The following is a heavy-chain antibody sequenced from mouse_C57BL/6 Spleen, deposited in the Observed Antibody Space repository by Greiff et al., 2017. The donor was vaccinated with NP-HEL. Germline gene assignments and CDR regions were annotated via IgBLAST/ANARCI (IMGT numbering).Heavy chain of an antibody. V-gene: IGHV1-50*01. Sequence: QVQLQQPGAELVKPGASVKLSCKASGYTFTSYWMQWVKQRPGQGLEWIGEIDPSDSSTNYNQKFKGKATLTVDTSSSTAYMQLSSLTSEDSAVYYCARNDDYYGSGLAYWGQGTLVTVSA. J-gene: IGHJ3*01. CDR1: GYTFTSYW. D-gene: IGHD1-1*01. CDR2: IDPSDSST. CDR3: ARNDDYYGSGLAY.